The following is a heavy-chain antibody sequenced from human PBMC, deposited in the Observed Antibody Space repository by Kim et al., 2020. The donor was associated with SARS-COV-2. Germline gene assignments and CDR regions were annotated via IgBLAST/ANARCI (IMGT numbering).Heavy chain of an antibody. CDR1: GYTFTSYG. CDR3: ARFYYDCSSYFDY. J-gene: IGHJ4*02. CDR2: INAYNGNT. V-gene: IGHV1-18*01. D-gene: IGHD3-22*01. Sequence: ASVKVSCKASGYTFTSYGISWVRQAPGQGLEWMGWINAYNGNTNYAQKLQGRVTMTTDTSTSTAYMELRSLTSDDTAVYYCARFYYDCSSYFDYWCQGTLVTVSS.